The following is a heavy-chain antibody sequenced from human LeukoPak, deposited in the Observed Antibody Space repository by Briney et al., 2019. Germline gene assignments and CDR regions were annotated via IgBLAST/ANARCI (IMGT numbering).Heavy chain of an antibody. J-gene: IGHJ6*03. Sequence: PSETLSLTCTVSDDSFNTYYWSWLRRPPGKGLEWIGNIYYSGSTNYNPSLKSRVTMLIDTSNNQFSLKLSSVTAADTAVYYCARESAVKLLLSRSYYYYMDVWGKGTTVTVSS. CDR3: ARESAVKLLLSRSYYYYMDV. V-gene: IGHV4-59*12. CDR2: IYYSGST. CDR1: DDSFNTYY. D-gene: IGHD2/OR15-2a*01.